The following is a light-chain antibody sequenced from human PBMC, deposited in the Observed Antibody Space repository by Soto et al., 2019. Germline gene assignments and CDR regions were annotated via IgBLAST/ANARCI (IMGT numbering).Light chain of an antibody. CDR1: SSDVGRYKY. CDR2: EVS. V-gene: IGLV2-14*01. CDR3: SSYTSSSTLV. J-gene: IGLJ1*01. Sequence: QSALTQPASVSGSPGQSITISCTGTSSDVGRYKYVSWYQQHPGKAPKLMIYEVSNRPSGVSNRFSGSKSGNTASLTISGLQAEDEADYYCSSYTSSSTLVFGTGTKLTVL.